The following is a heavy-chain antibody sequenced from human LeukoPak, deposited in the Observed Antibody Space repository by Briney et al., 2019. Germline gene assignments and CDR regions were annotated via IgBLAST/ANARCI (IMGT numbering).Heavy chain of an antibody. V-gene: IGHV1-2*02. CDR1: GYTFTGYY. CDR2: INPNSGGT. Sequence: SVKVACKASGYTFTGYYMHWVRQAPGQGLEWMGWINPNSGGTNYAQKFQGRVTMTRDTSISTAYMELSRLRSDDTAVYYCGTLLSNGPFDYWGQGSLVTVSS. J-gene: IGHJ4*02. CDR3: GTLLSNGPFDY.